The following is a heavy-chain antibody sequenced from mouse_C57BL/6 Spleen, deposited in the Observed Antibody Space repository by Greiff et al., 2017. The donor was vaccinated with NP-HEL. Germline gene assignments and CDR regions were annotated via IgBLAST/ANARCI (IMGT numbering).Heavy chain of an antibody. CDR3: TRKYYDYGGAWFAY. CDR1: GYTFTDYE. CDR2: IDPETGGT. J-gene: IGHJ3*01. D-gene: IGHD2-4*01. Sequence: QVQLKESGAELVRPGASVTLSCKASGYTFTDYEMHWVKQTPVHGLEWIGAIDPETGGTAYNQKFKGKAILTADKSSSTAYMELRSLTSEDSAVYYCTRKYYDYGGAWFAYWGQGTLVTVSA. V-gene: IGHV1-15*01.